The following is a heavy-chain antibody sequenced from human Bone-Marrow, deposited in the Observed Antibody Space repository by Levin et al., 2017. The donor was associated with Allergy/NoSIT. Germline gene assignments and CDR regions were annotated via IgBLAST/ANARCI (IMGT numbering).Heavy chain of an antibody. V-gene: IGHV1-2*02. CDR2: INPSSGGT. Sequence: ASVKVSCKASGYTFIGYYMHWVRQAPGQGLEWMGWINPSSGGTYYAQNFQGRVTMTRDTSISTAYMELSRLRSDDTAVYYCARGGESIAAHAWGFEFDYWGQGTLVTVSS. CDR1: GYTFIGYY. D-gene: IGHD6-6*01. CDR3: ARGGESIAAHAWGFEFDY. J-gene: IGHJ4*02.